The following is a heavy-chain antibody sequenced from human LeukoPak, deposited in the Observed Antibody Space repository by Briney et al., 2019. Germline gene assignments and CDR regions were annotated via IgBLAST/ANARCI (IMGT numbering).Heavy chain of an antibody. CDR2: ISYDGSNK. J-gene: IGHJ5*02. V-gene: IGHV3-30*18. CDR3: AKVGIPAATRSWFDP. Sequence: PGRSLRLSCAASGFTFSSYGMHWVRQAPGKGLEWVAVISYDGSNKYYADSVKGRLTISRDNSKNTLYLQMNSLRAEDTAVYYCAKVGIPAATRSWFDPWGQGTLVTVSS. D-gene: IGHD2-2*01. CDR1: GFTFSSYG.